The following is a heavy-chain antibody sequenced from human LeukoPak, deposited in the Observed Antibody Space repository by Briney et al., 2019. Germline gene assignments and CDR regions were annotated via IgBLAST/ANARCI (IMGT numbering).Heavy chain of an antibody. D-gene: IGHD2-21*01. Sequence: SETLSLTCIVSGAYVTSYSWNWIRQSPGKGLEWIGYFALSGTTSYSSSLKSRVTISRDTSKNQLSLKLTSVAAADTAVYYCARWGESEWAFASWGPGTLVTVSS. CDR3: ARWGESEWAFAS. CDR1: GAYVTSYS. V-gene: IGHV4-59*08. CDR2: FALSGTT. J-gene: IGHJ4*02.